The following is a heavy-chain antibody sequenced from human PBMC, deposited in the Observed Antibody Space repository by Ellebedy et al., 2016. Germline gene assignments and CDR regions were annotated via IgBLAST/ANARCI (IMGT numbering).Heavy chain of an antibody. V-gene: IGHV3-48*04. Sequence: GESLKISXAASGFTFSSSAMSWVRQAPGKGLEWVSSISGSSSIIYYKDSVKGRFTISRDNGRNSLYLQMNSLRADDTAVYYCVRDSIIVAASYWGQGTLVTVSS. J-gene: IGHJ4*02. CDR2: ISGSSSII. CDR3: VRDSIIVAASY. D-gene: IGHD6-19*01. CDR1: GFTFSSSA.